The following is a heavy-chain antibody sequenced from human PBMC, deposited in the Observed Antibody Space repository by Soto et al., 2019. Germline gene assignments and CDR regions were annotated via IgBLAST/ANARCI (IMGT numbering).Heavy chain of an antibody. CDR2: ISAYNGNT. CDR1: GYTFTSYG. D-gene: IGHD3-10*01. Sequence: ASVKVSCKASGYTFTSYGISWVRQAPGQGLEWMGWISAYNGNTNYAQKLQGRVTMTTDTSTSTAYMELRSLRSDDTAVYYCARDCPELLVGSNYYYGMDVWGQGTTVTVSS. CDR3: ARDCPELLVGSNYYYGMDV. V-gene: IGHV1-18*01. J-gene: IGHJ6*02.